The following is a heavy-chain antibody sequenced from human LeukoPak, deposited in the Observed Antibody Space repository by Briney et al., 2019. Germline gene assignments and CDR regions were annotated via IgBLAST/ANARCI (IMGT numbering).Heavy chain of an antibody. J-gene: IGHJ4*02. Sequence: ASVKVSCKVSGYTLTELSMHWVRQAPGEGLEWMGGFDPEDGETIYAQKFQGRVTMTEDTSTDTAYMELSSLRSEDTAVYYCATDSEYSSGWSQDYWGQGTLVTVSS. CDR1: GYTLTELS. D-gene: IGHD6-19*01. CDR2: FDPEDGET. CDR3: ATDSEYSSGWSQDY. V-gene: IGHV1-24*01.